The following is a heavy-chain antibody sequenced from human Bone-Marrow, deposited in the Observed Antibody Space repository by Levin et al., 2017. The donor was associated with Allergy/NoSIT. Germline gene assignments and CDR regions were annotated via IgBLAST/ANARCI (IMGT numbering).Heavy chain of an antibody. Sequence: LSLTCGVYGGSLTAYYWSWIRQSPGKGLEWLFSLLPLSSSPSPPSLPSRVAMSVGTAGNQFSLRLTSVTAADTAVYYCAGFSSVYGTFDIWGQGTMVTVSS. CDR2: LLPLSSS. CDR3: AGFSSVYGTFDI. J-gene: IGHJ3*02. CDR1: GGSLTAYY. V-gene: IGHV4-34*12. D-gene: IGHD6-6*01.